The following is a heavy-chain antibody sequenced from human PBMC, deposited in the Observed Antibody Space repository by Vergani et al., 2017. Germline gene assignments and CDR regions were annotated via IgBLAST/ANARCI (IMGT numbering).Heavy chain of an antibody. V-gene: IGHV4-38-2*01. J-gene: IGHJ6*04. Sequence: QVQLQESGPGLVKPSETLTLTCDVSDSSIMTNPYWGWFRQSPGKGLEWIGCIHHSGDTHYNSSLKSRVSISIVSSSKFSLSLTSVTAADTAISYCARHRGSGGFFPSSYFYGMDVWGYGTTVTVSS. CDR2: IHHSGDT. CDR3: ARHRGSGGFFPSSYFYGMDV. D-gene: IGHD3-10*01. CDR1: DSSIMTNPY.